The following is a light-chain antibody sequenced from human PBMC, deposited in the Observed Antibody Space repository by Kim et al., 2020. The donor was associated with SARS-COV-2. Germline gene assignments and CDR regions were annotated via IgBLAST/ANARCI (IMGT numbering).Light chain of an antibody. Sequence: IQLTQSPSSLSASVGDRVTITCRASQGISSYLAWYQQKPGKAPKLLIYAASTLQSGVPSRFSDSGSGTDFTLTISSLQPEDFATYYCQQLNSYSITFGQGTRLEIK. CDR2: AAS. V-gene: IGKV1-9*01. CDR1: QGISSY. J-gene: IGKJ5*01. CDR3: QQLNSYSIT.